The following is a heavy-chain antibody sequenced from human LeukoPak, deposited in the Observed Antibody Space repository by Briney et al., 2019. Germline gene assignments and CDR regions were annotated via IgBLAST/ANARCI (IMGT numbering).Heavy chain of an antibody. J-gene: IGHJ6*03. CDR1: GDSVSSKSVA. CDR2: TYYRSKWYN. CDR3: ARAFRATVTDTYYYYYYMDV. Sequence: SQTLSLTCAISGDSVSSKSVAWNWIRQSPSRGLEWLGRTYYRSKWYNDYAVSVKSRITINPDTSKNQFSLQLNSVTPEDTAVYYCARAFRATVTDTYYYYYYMDVWGKGTTVTVSS. D-gene: IGHD4-17*01. V-gene: IGHV6-1*01.